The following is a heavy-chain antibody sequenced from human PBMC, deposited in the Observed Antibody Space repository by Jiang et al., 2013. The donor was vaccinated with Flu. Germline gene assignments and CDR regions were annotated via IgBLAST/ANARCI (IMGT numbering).Heavy chain of an antibody. V-gene: IGHV4-31*03. J-gene: IGHJ5*02. CDR2: IYYSGST. CDR1: GGSISSGGYY. Sequence: GSGLVKPSQTLSLTCTVSGGSISSGGYYWSWIRQHPGKGLEWIGYIYYSGSTYYNPSLKSRVTISVDTSKNQFSLKLSSVTAADTAVYYCARELVGMAKGFDPWGQGTLVTVSS. D-gene: IGHD5-24*01. CDR3: ARELVGMAKGFDP.